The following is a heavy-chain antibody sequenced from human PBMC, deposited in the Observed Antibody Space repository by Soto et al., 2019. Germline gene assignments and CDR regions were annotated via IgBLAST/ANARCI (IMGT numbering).Heavy chain of an antibody. Sequence: HPGGSLRLSCAASGFTFSSFHMNWFRQAPGRGLEWVAYITSSSDTIYYSDSVKGRFTISRDNGKNSLFLQMNSLRDEDTAVYYCARVVVVIPPGYYYAMDVWGQGTTVTVSS. CDR2: ITSSSDTI. D-gene: IGHD3-22*01. CDR1: GFTFSSFH. CDR3: ARVVVVIPPGYYYAMDV. J-gene: IGHJ6*02. V-gene: IGHV3-48*02.